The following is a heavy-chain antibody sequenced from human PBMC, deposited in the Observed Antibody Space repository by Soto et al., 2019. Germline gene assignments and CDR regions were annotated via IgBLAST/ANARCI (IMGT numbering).Heavy chain of an antibody. CDR2: ISGSSKTI. Sequence: PGGSLRLSCVASGLTFSGDSINWVRQAPGKGLEWVSYISGSSKTIHYADSVKGRFTISRDNAKYSVYLQMNSLRDEDMAVYYCARDKNWAFDYWGQGALVTVS. J-gene: IGHJ4*02. CDR3: ARDKNWAFDY. D-gene: IGHD7-27*01. CDR1: GLTFSGDS. V-gene: IGHV3-48*02.